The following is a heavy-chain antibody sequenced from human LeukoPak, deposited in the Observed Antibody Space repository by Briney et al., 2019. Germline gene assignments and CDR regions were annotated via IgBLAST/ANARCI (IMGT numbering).Heavy chain of an antibody. D-gene: IGHD2-15*01. Sequence: PGGSLRLSCAASGFTFSSSAMSWVRQAPGKGLEWVSAISNNGGYTYYADSVQGRFTISRDNSKSTLCLQMNSLRAEDTAVYYWAKQLGYCSDGSCYFPYWGQGTLVTASS. V-gene: IGHV3-23*01. CDR1: GFTFSSSA. J-gene: IGHJ4*02. CDR3: AKQLGYCSDGSCYFPY. CDR2: ISNNGGYT.